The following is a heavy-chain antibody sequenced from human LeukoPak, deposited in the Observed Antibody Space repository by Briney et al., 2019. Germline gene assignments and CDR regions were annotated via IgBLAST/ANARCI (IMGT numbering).Heavy chain of an antibody. V-gene: IGHV3-30*02. D-gene: IGHD2-2*02. CDR1: GFTFSSYG. CDR3: APVVVPAAIVGY. Sequence: PGGSLRLSCAASGFTFSSYGMHWVRQAPGKGLEWVAFIRYDGSNKYYADSVKGRFTISRDNSKNTLYLQMNSLRAEDTAVYYCAPVVVPAAIVGYWGQGTLVTVSS. CDR2: IRYDGSNK. J-gene: IGHJ4*02.